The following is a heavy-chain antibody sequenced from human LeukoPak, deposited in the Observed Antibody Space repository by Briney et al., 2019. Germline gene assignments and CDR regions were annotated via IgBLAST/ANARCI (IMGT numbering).Heavy chain of an antibody. CDR2: INPSGGST. J-gene: IGHJ5*02. V-gene: IGHV1-46*01. Sequence: GASVKVSCKASGYTFTSYYMHWVRQAPGQGLEWMGIINPSGGSTSYAQKFQGRVTMTRDMSTSTDYMELSSLRSEDTAVYYCARGGITVTTVNWFDPWGQGTLVTVSS. CDR3: ARGGITVTTVNWFDP. CDR1: GYTFTSYY. D-gene: IGHD4-17*01.